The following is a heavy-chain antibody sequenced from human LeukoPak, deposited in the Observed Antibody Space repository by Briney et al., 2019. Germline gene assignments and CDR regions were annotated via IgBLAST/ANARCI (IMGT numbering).Heavy chain of an antibody. V-gene: IGHV3-23*01. CDR3: AKNMVTFTFEY. CDR1: GFTFSSYA. J-gene: IGHJ4*02. D-gene: IGHD5-18*01. CDR2: ISASGGST. Sequence: GGSLRLSCAASGFTFSSYAMSWVRQAPGKGLEWVSAISASGGSTYHADSVMGRFTISRDSSKNTLYLQMNSLRAEDTAVYYCAKNMVTFTFEYWGQGTLVTVSS.